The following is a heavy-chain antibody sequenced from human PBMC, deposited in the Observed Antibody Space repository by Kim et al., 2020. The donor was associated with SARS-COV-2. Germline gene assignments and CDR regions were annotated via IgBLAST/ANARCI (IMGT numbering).Heavy chain of an antibody. CDR3: AGGFRDGYNYHYYYYGMDV. D-gene: IGHD5-12*01. CDR1: GGTFSSYA. J-gene: IGHJ6*02. Sequence: SVKVSCKASGGTFSSYAISWVRQAPGQGLEWMGGIIPIFGTANYAQKFQGRVTITADESTSTAYMELSSLRSEDTAVYYCAGGFRDGYNYHYYYYGMDVWGQGTTVTVSS. CDR2: IIPIFGTA. V-gene: IGHV1-69*13.